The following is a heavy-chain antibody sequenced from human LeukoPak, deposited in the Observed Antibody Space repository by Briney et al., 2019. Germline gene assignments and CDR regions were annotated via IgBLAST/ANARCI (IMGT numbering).Heavy chain of an antibody. CDR1: GFTFSSYS. CDR2: ISSSSSTI. CDR3: ARTPGDGYNYNYYYGMDV. Sequence: PGGSLRLSCAASGFTFSSYSMNWVRQAPGKGLEWVSYISSSSSTIYYADSVKGRFTISRDNAKNSLYLQMNSLRAEDTAVYYCARTPGDGYNYNYYYGMDVWGQGTTVTVSS. V-gene: IGHV3-48*01. J-gene: IGHJ6*02. D-gene: IGHD5-24*01.